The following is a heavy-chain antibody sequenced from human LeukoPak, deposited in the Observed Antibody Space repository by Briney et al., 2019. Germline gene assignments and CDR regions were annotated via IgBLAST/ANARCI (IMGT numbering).Heavy chain of an antibody. Sequence: SETLSLTCTVSGGSVSSGSYYWSWIRQPPGKGLEWIGYIYYSGSTNYNPSLKSRVTISVDTSKNQFSLQLSSVTAADTAVYYCARQRGGYDSPNDYWGQGTLVTVSS. J-gene: IGHJ4*02. CDR3: ARQRGGYDSPNDY. CDR1: GGSVSSGSYY. V-gene: IGHV4-61*01. CDR2: IYYSGST. D-gene: IGHD3-3*01.